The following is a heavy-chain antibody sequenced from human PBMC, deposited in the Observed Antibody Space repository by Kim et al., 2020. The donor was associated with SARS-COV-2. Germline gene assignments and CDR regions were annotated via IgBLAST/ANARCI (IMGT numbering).Heavy chain of an antibody. D-gene: IGHD3-10*01. Sequence: ESEKGRFTISRYNSKNTLYLQRNNLRAEDTAVYYCTKGHAYNSGNYVDDWGQGTLVTVSS. V-gene: IGHV3-23*01. CDR3: TKGHAYNSGNYVDD. J-gene: IGHJ4*02.